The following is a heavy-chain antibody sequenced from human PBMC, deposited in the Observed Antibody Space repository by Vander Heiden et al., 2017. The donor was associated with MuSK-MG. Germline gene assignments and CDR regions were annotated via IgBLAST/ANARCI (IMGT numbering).Heavy chain of an antibody. V-gene: IGHV4-39*02. J-gene: IGHJ2*01. D-gene: IGHD1-26*01. CDR2: IYYAGST. Sequence: QVQLQATGPGLAKPSEPLSLTCTVSGASLSGRDSSSGWIRQPPGGKGLEWIGSIYYAGSTYYNPSLKSRLTISVDTSNNHFSLKLKSVTAADTAVYYCARRGIVGTTWYFDMWGRGTLFTVSS. CDR1: GASLSGRDSS. CDR3: ARRGIVGTTWYFDM.